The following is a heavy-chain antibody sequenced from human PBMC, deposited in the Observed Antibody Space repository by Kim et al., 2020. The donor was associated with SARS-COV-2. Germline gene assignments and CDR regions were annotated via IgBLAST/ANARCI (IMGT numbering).Heavy chain of an antibody. CDR3: ARAHFYSRYYFDY. Sequence: GGSLRLSCAASGFTFSSYSMNWVRQAPGKGLEWVSSISSSSSYIYYADSVKGRFTISRDNAKNSLYLQMNSLRAEDTAVYYCARAHFYSRYYFDYWGQGTLVTVSS. CDR1: GFTFSSYS. D-gene: IGHD5-18*01. J-gene: IGHJ4*02. CDR2: ISSSSSYI. V-gene: IGHV3-21*01.